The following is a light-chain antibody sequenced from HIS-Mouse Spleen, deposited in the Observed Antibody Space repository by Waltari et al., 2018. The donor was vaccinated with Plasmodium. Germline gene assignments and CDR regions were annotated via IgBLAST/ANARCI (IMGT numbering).Light chain of an antibody. CDR3: YSTDSSGNHRV. J-gene: IGLJ3*02. CDR2: EDS. CDR1: ALPKKY. Sequence: SYELPQPPSVSVSPGQTARITCSVDALPKKYASWYQQKSGQAPVLVIYEDSKRPSGIPERFSGSSSGTMATLTISGAQVEDEADYYCYSTDSSGNHRVFGGGTKLTVL. V-gene: IGLV3-10*01.